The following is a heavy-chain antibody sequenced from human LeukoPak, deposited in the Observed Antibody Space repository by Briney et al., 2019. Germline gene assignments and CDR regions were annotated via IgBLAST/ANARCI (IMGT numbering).Heavy chain of an antibody. CDR1: GYTFTGYY. Sequence: ASVKVSCKASGYTFTGYYMHWVRQAPGQGLEWMGWINPNSGGTNYAQKLQGRVTMTTDTSTSTAYMELRSLRSDDTAVYYCARDRGYSYGRLFDYWGQGTLVTVSS. V-gene: IGHV1-2*02. CDR3: ARDRGYSYGRLFDY. J-gene: IGHJ4*02. D-gene: IGHD5-18*01. CDR2: INPNSGGT.